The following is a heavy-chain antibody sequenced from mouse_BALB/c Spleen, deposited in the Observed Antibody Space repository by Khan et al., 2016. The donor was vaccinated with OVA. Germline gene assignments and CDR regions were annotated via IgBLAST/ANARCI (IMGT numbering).Heavy chain of an antibody. D-gene: IGHD2-4*01. CDR3: ARNDDYDEGLAY. CDR2: IWSGGST. V-gene: IGHV2-2*02. CDR1: GFSLTTYG. Sequence: QVQLKESGPGLVQPSQSLSITCTVSGFSLTTYGVHWVRQSPGKGLEWLGVIWSGGSTAYNAAFISRLSISKDNSKSKVFFKMNSLQANDTAIYYCARNDDYDEGLAYWGQGTLVTVSA. J-gene: IGHJ3*01.